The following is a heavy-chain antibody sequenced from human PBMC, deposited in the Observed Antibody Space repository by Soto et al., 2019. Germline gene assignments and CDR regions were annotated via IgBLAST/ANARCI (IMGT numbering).Heavy chain of an antibody. D-gene: IGHD2-15*01. Sequence: PGGTLRLSCTAAGVTFRNYAMNWVRQAQGQGMELVSSISSNGGSAYYADSVKGRFTISRDNSKNTLYLQMNSLRADDTAVYYCARGYCSAVGCYVHYYYGFDVWGQGTTVTVSS. CDR3: ARGYCSAVGCYVHYYYGFDV. V-gene: IGHV3-23*01. J-gene: IGHJ6*02. CDR2: ISSNGGSA. CDR1: GVTFRNYA.